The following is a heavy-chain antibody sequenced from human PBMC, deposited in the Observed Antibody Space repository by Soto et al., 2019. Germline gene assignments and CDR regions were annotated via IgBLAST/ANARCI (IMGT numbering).Heavy chain of an antibody. CDR2: MQPSSGRT. CDR1: GYSFTSLD. J-gene: IGHJ4*02. V-gene: IGHV1-8*01. Sequence: ASVKVSCKASGYSFTSLDINWVRQTTGQGLEWMGWMQPSSGRTGYAQKFQGRVTMTRDTSINTAYMELSSLTSDDTAFYYCARGVTEGVDYWVQGTLVTVPS. CDR3: ARGVTEGVDY. D-gene: IGHD1-26*01.